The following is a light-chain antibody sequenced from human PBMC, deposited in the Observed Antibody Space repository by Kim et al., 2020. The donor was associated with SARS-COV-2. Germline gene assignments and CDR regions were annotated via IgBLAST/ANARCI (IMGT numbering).Light chain of an antibody. CDR2: AAS. J-gene: IGKJ1*01. Sequence: DIQMTQSPSSLSASVGDRVTITCRASQSISSYLNWYQQKPGKAPKLLIYAASSLQSGVPSRFSGSGSGTDFTLTISSLQPEDFATYYCQQSYSTAPTFGQGTKVDIK. V-gene: IGKV1-39*01. CDR3: QQSYSTAPT. CDR1: QSISSY.